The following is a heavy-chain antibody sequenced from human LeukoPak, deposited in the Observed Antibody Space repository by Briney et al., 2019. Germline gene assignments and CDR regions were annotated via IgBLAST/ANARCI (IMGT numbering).Heavy chain of an antibody. J-gene: IGHJ4*02. CDR2: IRYDGSNK. D-gene: IGHD4-17*01. CDR1: GFTFSSYG. V-gene: IGHV3-30*02. Sequence: GGSLRLSCAASGFTFSSYGMHWVRQAPGKGLEWVAFIRYDGSNKYYADSVKGRFTISRDNSKNTLYLQMNSLRAEDTAVYYCAKHLFSLGPSYLTTGTLDYWGQGTLVTVSS. CDR3: AKHLFSLGPSYLTTGTLDY.